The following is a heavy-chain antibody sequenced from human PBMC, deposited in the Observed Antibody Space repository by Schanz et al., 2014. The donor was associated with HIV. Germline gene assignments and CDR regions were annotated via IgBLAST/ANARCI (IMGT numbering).Heavy chain of an antibody. V-gene: IGHV3-33*01. D-gene: IGHD3-3*01. Sequence: QVQLVESGGGVVQSGRSLRLSCAASGFTFSNYGMHWVRQAPGKGLEWVAVIWYDGSKKYYADSVKGRVTISRDNSKKTLYLQMNSLRAEDTAVYYCARGNRQSYSDFWSGDNWFDPWGQGTLVTVSS. CDR2: IWYDGSKK. CDR1: GFTFSNYG. J-gene: IGHJ5*02. CDR3: ARGNRQSYSDFWSGDNWFDP.